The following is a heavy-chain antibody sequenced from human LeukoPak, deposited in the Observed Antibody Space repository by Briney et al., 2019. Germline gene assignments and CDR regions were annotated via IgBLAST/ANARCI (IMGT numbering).Heavy chain of an antibody. J-gene: IGHJ4*02. CDR1: GGSISSYY. D-gene: IGHD6-6*01. Sequence: PSETLSLTCTVSGGSISSYYWSWIRQPPGKGLEWIGYIYYSGSTNYNPSLKCRVTRSVDTSKSQFSLKLRSLTAADTAVYYGARGSSDFDYWGQGTLVTVSS. CDR2: IYYSGST. CDR3: ARGSSDFDY. V-gene: IGHV4-59*01.